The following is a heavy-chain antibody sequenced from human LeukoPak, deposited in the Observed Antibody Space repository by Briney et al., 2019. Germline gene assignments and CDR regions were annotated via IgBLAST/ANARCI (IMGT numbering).Heavy chain of an antibody. D-gene: IGHD3-22*01. CDR3: ASQIPYYYDSSGYNFQH. V-gene: IGHV4-59*01. J-gene: IGHJ1*01. CDR2: IYYSGST. Sequence: SETLSLTCTVSGGSISSYYWSWNRQPPGKGLEWIGYIYYSGSTNYNPSLKSRVTISVDTSKHQFSLKLSSVTAADTAVYYCASQIPYYYDSSGYNFQHWGQGTLVTVSS. CDR1: GGSISSYY.